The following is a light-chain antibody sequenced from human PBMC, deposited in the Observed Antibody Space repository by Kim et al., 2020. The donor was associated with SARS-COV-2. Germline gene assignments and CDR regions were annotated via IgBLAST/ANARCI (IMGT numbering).Light chain of an antibody. CDR2: GAS. J-gene: IGKJ1*01. V-gene: IGKV3-20*01. Sequence: SPGKRATLSCRASQCVSSSYIAWYQQKPGQAPRLLIYGASSRATGIPDMCSGSGSGTDFTLTISRLEPEDFAVYYCQQYGSSPWTFGQGTKVDIK. CDR1: QCVSSSY. CDR3: QQYGSSPWT.